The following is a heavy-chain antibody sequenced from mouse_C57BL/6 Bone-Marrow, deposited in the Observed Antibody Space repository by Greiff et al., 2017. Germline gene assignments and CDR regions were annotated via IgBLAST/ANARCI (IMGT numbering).Heavy chain of an antibody. CDR3: ARKGVTTVVATDY. CDR2: INPSTGGT. D-gene: IGHD1-1*01. CDR1: GYSFTGYY. J-gene: IGHJ3*01. Sequence: VQLQQSGPELVKPGASVKISCKASGYSFTGYYMNWVKQSPEKSLEWIGEINPSTGGTTYNQKFKAKATLTVDKSSSTAYMQLKSLTSEDSAVYYCARKGVTTVVATDYWGQGTLVTVSA. V-gene: IGHV1-42*01.